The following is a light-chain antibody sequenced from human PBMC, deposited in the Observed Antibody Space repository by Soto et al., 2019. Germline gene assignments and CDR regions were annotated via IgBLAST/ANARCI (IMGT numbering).Light chain of an antibody. V-gene: IGKV1D-8*01. J-gene: IGKJ4*01. Sequence: VIWMTQSPSLVSASTGDRVTISCRMSQAVGAYLAWYQQKPGKAPKLLIYATSTLQSGVPSRFSGSGSGTDFTLTISNLQSEDFATYYCQQYDSLSLTFGGGTRVEIK. CDR2: ATS. CDR1: QAVGAY. CDR3: QQYDSLSLT.